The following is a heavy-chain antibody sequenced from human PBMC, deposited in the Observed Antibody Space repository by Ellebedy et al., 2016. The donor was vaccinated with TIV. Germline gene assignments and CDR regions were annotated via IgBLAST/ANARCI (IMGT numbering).Heavy chain of an antibody. V-gene: IGHV3-23*01. Sequence: GESLKISCSASGFTFSSYAMVWVRQAPGKGLEWVSLVSAGGGSTYYGDSVKGRFTISRDNSKDTVYLQMNSLRAGDTAVYYCAKVGSVPAGNYFDCWGQGTLVTVSS. D-gene: IGHD3-10*01. CDR2: VSAGGGST. CDR1: GFTFSSYA. J-gene: IGHJ4*02. CDR3: AKVGSVPAGNYFDC.